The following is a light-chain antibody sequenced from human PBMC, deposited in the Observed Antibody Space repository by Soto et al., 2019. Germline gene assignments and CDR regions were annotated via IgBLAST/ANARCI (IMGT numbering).Light chain of an antibody. J-gene: IGKJ1*01. Sequence: DIQITQAPSSLSASVGDRVTITRRASQGIRTDLGWYQQKPGKAPKRLIYAASSSQSGVPSRFSGSGSATEFTRTTSSLQPEEFATYYWLQHNSYARTFGQGTKVEIK. CDR1: QGIRTD. CDR3: LQHNSYART. V-gene: IGKV1-17*01. CDR2: AAS.